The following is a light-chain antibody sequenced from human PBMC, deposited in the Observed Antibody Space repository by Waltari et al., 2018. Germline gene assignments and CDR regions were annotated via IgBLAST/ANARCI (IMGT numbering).Light chain of an antibody. CDR2: DAS. V-gene: IGKV3-20*01. CDR3: QQYATSPLT. Sequence: EIVLTQSPGTLSLSPGERASLSCRASQSVSSNYLAWYQQKPGQTPRLLIYDASSRATGIPDRFSGSGSGTDFTLTISRLEPVDFAVFYCQQYATSPLTFGGGTKVEIK. J-gene: IGKJ4*01. CDR1: QSVSSNY.